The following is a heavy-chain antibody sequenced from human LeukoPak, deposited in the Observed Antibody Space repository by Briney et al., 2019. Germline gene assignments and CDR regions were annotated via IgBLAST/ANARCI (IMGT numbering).Heavy chain of an antibody. V-gene: IGHV3-23*01. Sequence: GGSLRLSCVASGFTFSTYAMGWVRQVPGKGLEWVSSVSESGGSTYYADSVKGRFTISRGNSKDTLYLQMNSLRADDTAVYYCAKRSGGPSPFDYWGQGALVTVSS. CDR1: GFTFSTYA. CDR2: VSESGGST. D-gene: IGHD3-3*01. CDR3: AKRSGGPSPFDY. J-gene: IGHJ4*02.